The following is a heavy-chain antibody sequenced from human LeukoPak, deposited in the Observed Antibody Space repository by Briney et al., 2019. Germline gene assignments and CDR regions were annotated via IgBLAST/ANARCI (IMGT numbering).Heavy chain of an antibody. Sequence: GGSLRLSCAASGFSVRTTYMSWVRQAPGKGLEWVSVLYTGGGTDHADSVKGRFIVSRDNSKNTLSLQMNSLRAEDTAVYYCAKYLSSGFLYYFDYWGQGTLVTVSS. CDR1: GFSVRTTY. D-gene: IGHD3-22*01. V-gene: IGHV3-53*01. CDR3: AKYLSSGFLYYFDY. CDR2: LYTGGGT. J-gene: IGHJ4*02.